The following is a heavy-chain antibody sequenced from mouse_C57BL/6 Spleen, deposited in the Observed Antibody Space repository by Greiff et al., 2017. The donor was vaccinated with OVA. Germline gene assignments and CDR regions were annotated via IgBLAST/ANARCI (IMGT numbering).Heavy chain of an antibody. CDR1: GYAFTNYL. D-gene: IGHD2-1*01. CDR3: ARSYGKAMDY. Sequence: QVQLQQSGAELVRPGPSVKVSCKASGYAFTNYLIEWVKQRPGQGLEWIGVINPGSGGTNYNEKFKGKATLTADKSSSTAYMQLSSLTSEDSAVYFCARSYGKAMDYWGQGTSVTVSS. J-gene: IGHJ4*01. CDR2: INPGSGGT. V-gene: IGHV1-54*01.